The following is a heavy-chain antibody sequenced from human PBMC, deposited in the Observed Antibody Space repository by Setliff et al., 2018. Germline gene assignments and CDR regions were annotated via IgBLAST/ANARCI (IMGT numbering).Heavy chain of an antibody. Sequence: SETLSLTCTVSGGSISSSSYYWGWIRQPPGKGLEWIGSIYYSGSTYYNPSLKSRVTISVDTSKNQFSLKLSSVTAADTAVYYCARTLYDYDILTGPGYYFDYWGQGTQVTVSS. D-gene: IGHD3-9*01. V-gene: IGHV4-39*07. J-gene: IGHJ4*02. CDR1: GGSISSSSYY. CDR3: ARTLYDYDILTGPGYYFDY. CDR2: IYYSGST.